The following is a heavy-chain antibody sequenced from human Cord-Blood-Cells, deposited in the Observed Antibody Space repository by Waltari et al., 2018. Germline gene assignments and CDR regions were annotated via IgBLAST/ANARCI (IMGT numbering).Heavy chain of an antibody. D-gene: IGHD3-16*01. V-gene: IGHV3-48*03. Sequence: EVQLVESGGGLVQPGGSLRLSCAASGFTFSSYEMNWFRQAPGKGPECVSYIGSSGSTIYYADSVKGRFTISRDNAKNSLYLQMNSLRAEDTAVYYCARSGGSNYFDYWGQGTLVTVSS. CDR1: GFTFSSYE. CDR2: IGSSGSTI. J-gene: IGHJ4*02. CDR3: ARSGGSNYFDY.